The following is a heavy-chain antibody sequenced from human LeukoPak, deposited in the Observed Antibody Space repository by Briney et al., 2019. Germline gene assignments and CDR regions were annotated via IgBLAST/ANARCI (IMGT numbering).Heavy chain of an antibody. V-gene: IGHV3-23*01. J-gene: IGHJ4*02. Sequence: PGGSLRLSCAASGFTFSNYGMSWVRQAPGKGLQWVSVISHSGVNTYYADSVKGRFTISRDSSKNTLFLQMNSLRAEDTAVYYCAKVSSSSCYGWNDYWGQGTLVTASS. CDR3: AKVSSSSCYGWNDY. CDR1: GFTFSNYG. CDR2: ISHSGVNT. D-gene: IGHD2-2*01.